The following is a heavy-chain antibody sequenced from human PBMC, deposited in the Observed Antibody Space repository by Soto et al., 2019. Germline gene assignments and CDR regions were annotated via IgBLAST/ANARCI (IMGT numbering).Heavy chain of an antibody. CDR2: ISAYNGNT. J-gene: IGHJ3*02. V-gene: IGHV1-18*01. D-gene: IGHD1-26*01. CDR1: GYTFTSYG. CDR3: ARDRGVGATMDAFDI. Sequence: ASVKVSCKASGYTFTSYGISWVRQAPGQGLEWMGWISAYNGNTNYAQKFQGWVTMTGDTSISTAYMELSRLRSDDTAVYYCARDRGVGATMDAFDIWGQGTMVTVSS.